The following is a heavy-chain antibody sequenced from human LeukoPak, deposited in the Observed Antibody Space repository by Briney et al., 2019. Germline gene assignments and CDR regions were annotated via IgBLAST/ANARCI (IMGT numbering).Heavy chain of an antibody. J-gene: IGHJ4*02. V-gene: IGHV4-4*07. CDR1: GGSISSYY. CDR2: IYTSGST. D-gene: IGHD5-12*01. CDR3: ARDGTEYSGYPQLEYYFDY. Sequence: PSETLSLTCTVSGGSISSYYWSWIRHPAGKGLELIGCIYTSGSTNYNPSLKSRVTMSVDTSKNQFSLKLSSVTAADTAVYYCARDGTEYSGYPQLEYYFDYWGQGTLVTVSS.